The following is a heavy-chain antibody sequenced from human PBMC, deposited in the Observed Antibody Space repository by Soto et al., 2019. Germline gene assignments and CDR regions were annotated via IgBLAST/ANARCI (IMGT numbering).Heavy chain of an antibody. CDR1: GFTFSNYA. D-gene: IGHD2-21*01. J-gene: IGHJ5*02. V-gene: IGHV3-23*01. CDR3: ANSIPARFDP. CDR2: ISSNGITT. Sequence: GGSLRLSCAASGFTFSNYAMSWVRQAPGKGLEWVSHISSNGITTYYADSVKGRFTISRDNSKDTVYLQMNTLRAEDTAVYYCANSIPARFDPRGQGTLVTVSS.